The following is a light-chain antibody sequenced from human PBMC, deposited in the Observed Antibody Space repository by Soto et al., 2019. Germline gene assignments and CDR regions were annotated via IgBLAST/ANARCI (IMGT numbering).Light chain of an antibody. CDR1: SNDVGGYNY. V-gene: IGLV2-14*01. CDR3: RSYTTSSLYV. Sequence: QSALTQPASVSGSPGQSITISCTGTSNDVGGYNYVSWYQQHPGKAPQVIISDVNYRPSGVSDRFSGSKSGNTASLTISRLHAEDEADYYCRSYTTSSLYVFGTGTKLTVL. CDR2: DVN. J-gene: IGLJ1*01.